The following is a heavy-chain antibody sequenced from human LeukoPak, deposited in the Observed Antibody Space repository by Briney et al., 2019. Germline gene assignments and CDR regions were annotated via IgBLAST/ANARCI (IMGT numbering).Heavy chain of an antibody. CDR1: GGSISSGDYY. Sequence: SQTLSLTCTVSGGSISSGDYYWSWIRQPPGKGLEWIGYIYYSGSTYYNPSLKSRVTISVDTSKNQFSLKLISVTAADTAVYYCASLYYDSSGYHNSNWFDPWGQGTLVTVSS. V-gene: IGHV4-30-4*01. CDR3: ASLYYDSSGYHNSNWFDP. CDR2: IYYSGST. J-gene: IGHJ5*02. D-gene: IGHD3-22*01.